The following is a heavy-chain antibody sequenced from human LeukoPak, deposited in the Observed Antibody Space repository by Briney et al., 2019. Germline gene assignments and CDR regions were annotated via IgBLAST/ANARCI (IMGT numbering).Heavy chain of an antibody. D-gene: IGHD3-22*01. CDR1: GFTFSSSA. CDR3: ARDFFHSSESRPFDY. V-gene: IGHV3-23*01. CDR2: ISNNGGYT. Sequence: GGSLRLSCAASGFTFSSSAMSWVRQAPGKGLEWVSAISNNGGYTYYADSVQGRFTISRDNSKSTLCLQMNSLRVEDTAVYYCARDFFHSSESRPFDYWGQGTLVTVSS. J-gene: IGHJ4*02.